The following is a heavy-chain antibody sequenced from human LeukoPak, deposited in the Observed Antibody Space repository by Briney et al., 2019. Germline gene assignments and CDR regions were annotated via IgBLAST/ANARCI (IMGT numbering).Heavy chain of an antibody. V-gene: IGHV3-7*01. CDR1: GFTFSSYW. D-gene: IGHD1-26*01. CDR3: ARDLRSGSPGWDYYYMDV. J-gene: IGHJ6*03. CDR2: IKQDGSEK. Sequence: GGSLRLSCAASGFTFSSYWMSWVRQAPGKGLEWVANIKQDGSEKYYVDSVKGRFTISRDNAKNSLYLQMNSLRAEDTAVYYCARDLRSGSPGWDYYYMDVWGKGTTVTVSS.